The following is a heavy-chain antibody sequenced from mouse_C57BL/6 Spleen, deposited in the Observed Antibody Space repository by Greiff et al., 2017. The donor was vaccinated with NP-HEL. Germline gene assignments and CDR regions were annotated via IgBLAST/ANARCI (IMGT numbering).Heavy chain of an antibody. D-gene: IGHD1-1*01. J-gene: IGHJ1*03. CDR3: ARRGITTVVATGWYFDV. V-gene: IGHV1-55*01. CDR2: IYPGSGST. Sequence: VQLQQPGAELVKPGASVKMSCKASGYTFTSYWITWVKQRPGQGLEWIGDIYPGSGSTNYNEKFKSKATLTVDTSSSTAYMQLSSLTSEDSAVYYCARRGITTVVATGWYFDVWGTGTTVTVSS. CDR1: GYTFTSYW.